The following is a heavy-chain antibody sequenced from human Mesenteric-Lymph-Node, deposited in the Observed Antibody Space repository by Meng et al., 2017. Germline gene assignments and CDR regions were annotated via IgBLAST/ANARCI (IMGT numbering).Heavy chain of an antibody. CDR1: GFTFSFFA. D-gene: IGHD3-16*01. V-gene: IGHV3-74*01. J-gene: IGHJ4*02. Sequence: GESLKISCAASGFTFSFFALSWVRQAPGKGLVWVSRINSDGSSTSYADSVKGRFTISRDNAKNTLYLQMNSLRAEDTAVYYCARGRLGTFDYWGQGTLVTVSS. CDR2: INSDGSST. CDR3: ARGRLGTFDY.